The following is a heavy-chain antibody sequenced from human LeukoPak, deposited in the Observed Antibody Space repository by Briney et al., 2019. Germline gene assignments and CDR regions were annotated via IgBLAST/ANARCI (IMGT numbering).Heavy chain of an antibody. CDR2: ISYDGSNK. Sequence: GGSLRLSCAASGFTFSSYGMHWVRQAPGKGLEWVAVISYDGSNKHYADSVKGRFTISRDNSKNTLYLQMNSLRAEDTAVYYCAKDRGYYGSGSYYYYYGMDVWGQGTTVTVSS. D-gene: IGHD3-10*01. J-gene: IGHJ6*02. V-gene: IGHV3-30*18. CDR3: AKDRGYYGSGSYYYYYGMDV. CDR1: GFTFSSYG.